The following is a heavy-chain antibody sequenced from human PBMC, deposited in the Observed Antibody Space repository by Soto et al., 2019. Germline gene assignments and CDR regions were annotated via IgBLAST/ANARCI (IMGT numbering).Heavy chain of an antibody. V-gene: IGHV1-46*01. CDR1: GYTFTRYN. D-gene: IGHD2-15*01. CDR2: INPSGGTT. CDR3: ARVRGGGSEYFFDY. J-gene: IGHJ4*02. Sequence: GASVKVSCKASGYTFTRYNVHWVRQAPGQGLEWMAIINPSGGTTYYVQKFEGRVTLTTDTSTSTVYMELSSLRSDDTAVYYCARVRGGGSEYFFDYWGQGTLVTV.